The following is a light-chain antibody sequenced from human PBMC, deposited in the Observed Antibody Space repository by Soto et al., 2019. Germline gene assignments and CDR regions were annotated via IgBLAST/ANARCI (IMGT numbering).Light chain of an antibody. CDR3: QPRSDWSPRT. CDR2: DAS. V-gene: IGKV3-11*01. J-gene: IGKJ4*01. CDR1: RSITRN. Sequence: IILTQSPGTLSLSPGDAATLSCRASRSITRNLAWYQQKPGQAPRLLIYDASNSATGIPALFSGSGSGTDFTLTISSLEPEGGPGYYCQPRSDWSPRTVGGGTKVE.